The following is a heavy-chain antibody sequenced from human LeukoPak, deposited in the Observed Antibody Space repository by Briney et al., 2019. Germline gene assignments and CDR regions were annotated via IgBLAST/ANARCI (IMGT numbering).Heavy chain of an antibody. J-gene: IGHJ4*02. CDR2: ISGSGGST. D-gene: IGHD3-22*01. CDR1: GFTFSSYA. Sequence: GGSLRLSCAASGFTFSSYAMSWVRQAPGKGLEWVSAISGSGGSTYYADSVKGRFTISRDNAKNSLYLQMNSLRAEDTAVYYCARDPDYDSSGYYYPLFDYWGQGTLVTVSS. V-gene: IGHV3-23*01. CDR3: ARDPDYDSSGYYYPLFDY.